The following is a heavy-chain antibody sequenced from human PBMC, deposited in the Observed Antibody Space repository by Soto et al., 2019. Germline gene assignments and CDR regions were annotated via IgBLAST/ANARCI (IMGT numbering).Heavy chain of an antibody. D-gene: IGHD2-21*02. J-gene: IGHJ5*02. Sequence: SETLSLTCTVSGGSVSSGSYYWSWIRQPPGKGLEWIGYIYYSGSTNYNPSLKSRVTISVDTSKNQFSLKLSSVTAADTAVYYCARQYPLCGGDCHNWFDPWGQGTLVTVSS. CDR1: GGSVSSGSYY. CDR2: IYYSGST. CDR3: ARQYPLCGGDCHNWFDP. V-gene: IGHV4-61*01.